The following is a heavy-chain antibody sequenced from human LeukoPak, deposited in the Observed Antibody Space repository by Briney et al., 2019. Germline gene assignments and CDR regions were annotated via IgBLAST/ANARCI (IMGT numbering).Heavy chain of an antibody. CDR1: GFTFSIYS. CDR2: ISISSIYI. Sequence: GGTLRLSCAASGFTFSIYSMNWVREAPGKGLEWVSSISISSIYIYYADSAKGRFTISRDNAKNSLYLQMNSLRAEDTAVYYCARDVTPTYYDILTGYYPFDYWGQGTLVTVSS. D-gene: IGHD3-9*01. J-gene: IGHJ4*02. V-gene: IGHV3-21*01. CDR3: ARDVTPTYYDILTGYYPFDY.